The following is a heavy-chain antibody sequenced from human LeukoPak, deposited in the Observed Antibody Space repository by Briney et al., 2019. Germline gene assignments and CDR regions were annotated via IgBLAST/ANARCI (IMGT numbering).Heavy chain of an antibody. Sequence: GGSLRLSCAASEFTFSSYWMQWVRQAPGKGLVWVSRINSDGSSTGYADSVEGRLTISRDNAKDTLYLQMNSLRAEDTAVYYCARGWGVDYWGQGTLVTVSS. CDR2: INSDGSST. J-gene: IGHJ4*01. CDR3: ARGWGVDY. CDR1: EFTFSSYW. D-gene: IGHD3-16*01. V-gene: IGHV3-74*01.